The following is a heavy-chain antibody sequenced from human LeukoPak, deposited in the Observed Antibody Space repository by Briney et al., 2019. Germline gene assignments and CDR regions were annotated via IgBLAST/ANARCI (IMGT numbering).Heavy chain of an antibody. Sequence: GGSLRLSCAASGFTVTSNYMRWVRHAPGKGREWVSSIYSDGRTFYADSVKGRFTTSRDNSKNTLSLQFNSLRVEDTAVYYCAGRFSSSWAHAYWGQGTLVTVSS. CDR3: AGRFSSSWAHAY. CDR2: IYSDGRT. J-gene: IGHJ4*02. V-gene: IGHV3-53*01. CDR1: GFTVTSNY. D-gene: IGHD6-13*01.